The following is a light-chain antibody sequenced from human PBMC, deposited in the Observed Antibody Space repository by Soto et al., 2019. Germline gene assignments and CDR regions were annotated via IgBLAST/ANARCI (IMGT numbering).Light chain of an antibody. CDR1: QSVSGW. J-gene: IGKJ1*01. CDR2: DAS. V-gene: IGKV1-5*01. Sequence: DIQMTQSPSTLSASVGDTVGVSCRASQSVSGWLAWYQQKPGKAPKLLIYDASTLESGVPSRFSGRGSGTEFTLTISSLQPDDFATYYCQQYNSYWTFGQGTKVDIK. CDR3: QQYNSYWT.